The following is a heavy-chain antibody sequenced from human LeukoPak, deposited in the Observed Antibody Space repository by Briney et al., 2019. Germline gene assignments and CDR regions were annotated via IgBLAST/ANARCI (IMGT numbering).Heavy chain of an antibody. J-gene: IGHJ5*02. V-gene: IGHV4-61*01. Sequence: SETLSLTCTVSGYSISSGYYWGWIRQPPGKGLEWIGYIYCSGSTNYNPSLKSRVTISVDTSKDQFSLKLSSVTAADTAVYYCARSGSLTGYYQNWFDPWGQGTLVTVSS. CDR2: IYCSGST. CDR1: GYSISSGYY. D-gene: IGHD3-9*01. CDR3: ARSGSLTGYYQNWFDP.